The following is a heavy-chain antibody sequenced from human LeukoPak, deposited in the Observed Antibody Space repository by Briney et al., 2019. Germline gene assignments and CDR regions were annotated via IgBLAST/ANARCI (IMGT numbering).Heavy chain of an antibody. CDR2: ISNGGSLT. V-gene: IGHV3-7*03. CDR1: GYSFSPYW. D-gene: IGHD3-10*02. J-gene: IGHJ4*02. Sequence: GGSLRLSCLASGYSFSPYWMSWVRQTPGKGLEWVASISNGGSLTYYVDSVRGRFTISRDDARNSLFLQMNGLRADDTAVYYCTRENYVPDSWGQGTLVTVSS. CDR3: TRENYVPDS.